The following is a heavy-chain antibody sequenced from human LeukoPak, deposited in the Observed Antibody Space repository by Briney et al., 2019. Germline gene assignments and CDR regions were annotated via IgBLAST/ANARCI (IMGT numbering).Heavy chain of an antibody. Sequence: ASVKVSCKASGYTFTGYYIHWVRQAPGQGLEWMGWINPNSGGTNYAQKFQGRVTMTRDTSISTAYKEMSGLTSDDTAVYYCARAVGSWGYDTSGPHYAFDIWGQGTMVTVSS. D-gene: IGHD3-22*01. J-gene: IGHJ3*02. CDR3: ARAVGSWGYDTSGPHYAFDI. CDR1: GYTFTGYY. V-gene: IGHV1-2*02. CDR2: INPNSGGT.